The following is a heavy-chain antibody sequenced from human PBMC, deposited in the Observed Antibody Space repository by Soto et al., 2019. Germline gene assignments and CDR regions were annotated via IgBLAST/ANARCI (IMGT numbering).Heavy chain of an antibody. D-gene: IGHD3-10*01. CDR1: GDSVSSNSAA. CDR2: TYYRSKWYN. CDR3: ARESVTPYVSGSFFFDY. Sequence: PSQTLSLTCAISGDSVSSNSAAWNWIRQSPSRGLEWLGRTYYRSKWYNDYAVSVKSRITINPDTSKNQFSLQLNSVTPEDTAVYYCARESVTPYVSGSFFFDYWGQGTLVTVSS. J-gene: IGHJ4*02. V-gene: IGHV6-1*01.